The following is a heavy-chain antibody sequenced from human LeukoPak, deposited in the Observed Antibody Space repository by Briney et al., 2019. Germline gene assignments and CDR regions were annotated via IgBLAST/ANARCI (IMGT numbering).Heavy chain of an antibody. D-gene: IGHD6-19*01. CDR3: ARDGSTSGWYWLDP. J-gene: IGHJ5*02. CDR2: ISGSGGST. V-gene: IGHV3-23*01. Sequence: GGSLRLSCAASGFTFSSYAMSWVRQAPGKGLEWVSAISGSGGSTYYADSVKGRFAISRDNSKNTLYLQMNSLRAEDTAVYYCARDGSTSGWYWLDPWGQGTLVTVSS. CDR1: GFTFSSYA.